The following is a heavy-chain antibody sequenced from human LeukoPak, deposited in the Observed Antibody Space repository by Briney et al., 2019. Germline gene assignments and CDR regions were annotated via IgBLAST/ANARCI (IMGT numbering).Heavy chain of an antibody. CDR1: GYTFTRYY. J-gene: IGHJ3*02. CDR3: ARAAAGTGDAFDI. Sequence: ASVKVSCKASGYTFTRYYMHWVRQAPGQRLEWMGWTNPNSGVTNYAQKFQGWVTMTRDTSISTAYMDLSRLRSDDAAVYYCARAAAGTGDAFDIWGQGTMVTVSS. V-gene: IGHV1-2*04. CDR2: TNPNSGVT. D-gene: IGHD6-13*01.